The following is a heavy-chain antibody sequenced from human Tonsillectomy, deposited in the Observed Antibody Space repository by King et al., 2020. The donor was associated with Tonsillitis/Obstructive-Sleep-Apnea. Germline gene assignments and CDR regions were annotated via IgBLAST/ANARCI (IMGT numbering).Heavy chain of an antibody. V-gene: IGHV4-31*03. CDR3: AREEYSSSWYPTESFDI. J-gene: IGHJ3*02. D-gene: IGHD6-13*01. CDR2: IYYSGST. CDR1: GGSISSGGYY. Sequence: QLQESGPGLVKPSQTLSLTCTVSGGSISSGGYYWSWIRQHPGKGLEWIGYIYYSGSTYYNPPLKSRVTISVDTSKNQFSLKLISVTAADTAVYYCAREEYSSSWYPTESFDIWGQGTMVTVSS.